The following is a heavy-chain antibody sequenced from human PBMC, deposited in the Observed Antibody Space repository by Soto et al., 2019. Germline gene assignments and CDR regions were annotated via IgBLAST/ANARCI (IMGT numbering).Heavy chain of an antibody. Sequence: EVQLVESGGGLAKPGGSLRLSCAASGFTFSSYSMNWVRQAPGKGLGWVSSISSSSSYIYYADSVTGQFTSSKDTAKNSLYLQRIRLRAEDTAVYYWATDCDSGPPGDYYYYYGMDVWGQGTRVTFSS. CDR2: ISSSSSYI. V-gene: IGHV3-21*01. D-gene: IGHD5-12*01. CDR3: ATDCDSGPPGDYYYYYGMDV. J-gene: IGHJ6*02. CDR1: GFTFSSYS.